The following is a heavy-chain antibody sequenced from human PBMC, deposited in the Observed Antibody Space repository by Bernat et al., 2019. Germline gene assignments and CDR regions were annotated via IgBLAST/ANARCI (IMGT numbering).Heavy chain of an antibody. D-gene: IGHD6-19*01. CDR3: ARVVAVAGKSLDP. V-gene: IGHV3-30*01. CDR1: GFTFSSYA. J-gene: IGHJ5*02. Sequence: QVQLVESGGGVVQPGRSLRLSCAASGFTFSSYAMHWVRQAPGKGLEWVAVISYDGSNKYYADSVKGRFTISRDNSKNTLYLQMNSLRAEDTAVYYCARVVAVAGKSLDPWGQGTLVTVSS. CDR2: ISYDGSNK.